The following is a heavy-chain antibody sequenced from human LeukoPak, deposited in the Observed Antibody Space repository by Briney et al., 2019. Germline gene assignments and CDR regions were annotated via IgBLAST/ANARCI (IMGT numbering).Heavy chain of an antibody. Sequence: GGSLRLSCLTPGFTLSTNAMSWVRQAPGKGLEWISGISGSGASTYYADSVKGRFTISRDDSRNTLYLQMNSLRGDDTAVYYCAKDVGKWESLHFFDYWGQGTLVTVSS. J-gene: IGHJ4*02. V-gene: IGHV3-23*01. D-gene: IGHD1-26*01. CDR1: GFTLSTNA. CDR2: ISGSGAST. CDR3: AKDVGKWESLHFFDY.